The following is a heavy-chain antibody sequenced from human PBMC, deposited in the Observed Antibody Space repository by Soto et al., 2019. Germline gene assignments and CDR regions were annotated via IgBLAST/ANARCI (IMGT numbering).Heavy chain of an antibody. V-gene: IGHV3-74*01. CDR3: ARETGTGSYNWFDP. CDR2: INSDGSST. J-gene: IGHJ5*02. D-gene: IGHD3-10*01. CDR1: GFTFSSYW. Sequence: PGGSLRLSCAASGFTFSSYWMHWVRQAPGKGLVWVSRINSDGSSTSYADSVKGRFTISRDNAKNTLYLQMNSLRAEDTAVYYCARETGTGSYNWFDPWGQGTLVTVSS.